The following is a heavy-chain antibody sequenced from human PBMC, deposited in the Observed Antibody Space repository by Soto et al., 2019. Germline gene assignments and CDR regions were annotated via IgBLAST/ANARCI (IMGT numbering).Heavy chain of an antibody. CDR3: ARDGKGLYYYYYGMDV. CDR1: GGTFSSYT. J-gene: IGHJ6*02. Sequence: QVQLVQSGAEVKKPGSSVKVSCKASGGTFSSYTISWVRQAPGQGLEWMGRIIPILGIANYAQKFQGRVTITADKSTSTXYMELSSLXXXXXXVYYCARDGKGLYYYYYGMDVWGQGTTVTVSS. V-gene: IGHV1-69*08. CDR2: IIPILGIA.